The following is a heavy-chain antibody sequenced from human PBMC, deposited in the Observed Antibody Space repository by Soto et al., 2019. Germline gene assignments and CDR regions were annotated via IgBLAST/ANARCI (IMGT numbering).Heavy chain of an antibody. CDR3: AKAVARTPRAYFQH. V-gene: IGHV3-23*01. D-gene: IGHD2-15*01. CDR2: ISGSGGST. J-gene: IGHJ1*01. CDR1: GFTFSSYA. Sequence: PVGSVRLSCAASGFTFSSYAMSWVRQAPGKGLEWVSAISGSGGSTYYADSVKGRFTISRDNSKNTLYLQMNSLRAEDTAVYYCAKAVARTPRAYFQHWGQVTLVTVTS.